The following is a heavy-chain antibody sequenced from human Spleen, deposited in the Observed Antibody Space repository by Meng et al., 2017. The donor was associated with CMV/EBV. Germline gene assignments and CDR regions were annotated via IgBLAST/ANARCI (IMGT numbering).Heavy chain of an antibody. CDR3: ASLERSGYFIPR. CDR2: IFYSGST. D-gene: IGHD3-3*01. J-gene: IGHJ4*02. V-gene: IGHV4-59*01. Sequence: SETLSLTCSVSGASINSYYWNWIRQPPGKGLEWIGNIFYSGSTKYNPSLKSRVTISVDRAKNQFSLRLTSVTAADTAVYYCASLERSGYFIPRWGQGTLVTVSS. CDR1: GASINSYY.